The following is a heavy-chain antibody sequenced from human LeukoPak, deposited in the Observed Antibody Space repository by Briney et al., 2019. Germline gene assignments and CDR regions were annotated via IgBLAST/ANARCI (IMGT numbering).Heavy chain of an antibody. CDR3: TRYKFHNYFDP. CDR1: GDSVSSSPYY. J-gene: IGHJ5*02. V-gene: IGHV4-61*01. CDR2: TFSTST. D-gene: IGHD5-24*01. Sequence: PSETLSLTCSVSGDSVSSSPYYWGWIRQPPGKGLEWIGNTFSTSTLYNASLRSRVTILVDTSKNQFSLELTSATAADTAIYYCTRYKFHNYFDPWGQGTLVVVSS.